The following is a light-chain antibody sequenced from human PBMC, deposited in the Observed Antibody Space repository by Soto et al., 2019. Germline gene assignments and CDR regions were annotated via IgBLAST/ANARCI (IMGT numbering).Light chain of an antibody. J-gene: IGKJ1*01. V-gene: IGKV4-1*01. CDR1: QSVLHSSNNKNY. CDR2: WAS. CDR3: QQFQTPART. Sequence: DIVMTQSPDSLAVSLGERATINCKSSQSVLHSSNNKNYLTWYQQKQGQPPKLLIYWASTRESGVPDRFSGSGSGKDFPLTISSLQAEDVAVYYCQQFQTPARTFGQGTKVEIK.